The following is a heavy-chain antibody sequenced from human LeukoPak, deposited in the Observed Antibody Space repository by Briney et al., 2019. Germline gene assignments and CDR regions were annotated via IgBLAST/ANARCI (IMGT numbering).Heavy chain of an antibody. V-gene: IGHV3-74*01. Sequence: PGGSLRLSCAASGSTFSRYWMHWVRQAPGKGLVWVSLVKSDGITTIYAASLKGRFTISRDNAKHTLYLQMTSLRPEDTAVYYRTTRRRYGYAYWGEARLVGVSS. J-gene: IGHJ4*02. CDR1: GSTFSRYW. D-gene: IGHD5-18*01. CDR2: VKSDGITT. CDR3: TTRRRYGYAY.